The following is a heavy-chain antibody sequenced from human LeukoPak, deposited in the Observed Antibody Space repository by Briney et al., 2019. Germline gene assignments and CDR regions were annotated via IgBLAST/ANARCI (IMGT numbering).Heavy chain of an antibody. V-gene: IGHV1-2*06. J-gene: IGHJ5*02. CDR2: INPNSGGT. CDR1: GYAFIRYH. Sequence: ASVKVSCKASGYAFIRYHIHWVRQAPGQGLEWMGRINPNSGGTNYAQKFQGRVTMTRDTSISTAYMELSRLRSDDTAVYYCARALDGSSSWYGSYWFDPWGQGTLVTVSS. CDR3: ARALDGSSSWYGSYWFDP. D-gene: IGHD6-13*01.